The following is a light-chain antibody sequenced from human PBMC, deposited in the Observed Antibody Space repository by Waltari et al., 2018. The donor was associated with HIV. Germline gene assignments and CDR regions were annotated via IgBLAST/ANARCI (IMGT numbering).Light chain of an antibody. CDR3: VLYMGSGIGV. J-gene: IGLJ3*02. CDR1: SGSVSTSYT. Sequence: TVVTQEPSFSVSPGGTVPHTCGLSSGSVSTSYTPSCYQPPPGQAPRTLIYSTNTRSSGVPDRFSCSILGNKAALTITGAQADDESDYYCVLYMGSGIGVFGGGTKLTVL. CDR2: STN. V-gene: IGLV8-61*01.